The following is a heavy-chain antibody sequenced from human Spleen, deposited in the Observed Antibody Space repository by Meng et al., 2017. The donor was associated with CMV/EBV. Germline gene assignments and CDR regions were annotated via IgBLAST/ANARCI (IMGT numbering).Heavy chain of an antibody. V-gene: IGHV1-2*02. Sequence: QVQVGPSGAEGKKPGASVEVSCQASGYTFTGYYMHWVRQAPGQGLEWMGWINPNSGGTNYAQKFQGRVTMTRDTSISTAYMELSRLRSDDTAVYYCARDGVFGVVLSFDYWGQGTLVTVSS. D-gene: IGHD3-3*01. CDR2: INPNSGGT. CDR1: GYTFTGYY. J-gene: IGHJ4*02. CDR3: ARDGVFGVVLSFDY.